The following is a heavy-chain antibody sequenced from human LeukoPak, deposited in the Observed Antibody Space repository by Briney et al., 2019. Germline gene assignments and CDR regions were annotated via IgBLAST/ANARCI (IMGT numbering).Heavy chain of an antibody. J-gene: IGHJ6*02. CDR1: GGTFSSYA. V-gene: IGHV1-69*04. CDR2: IIPILGIA. D-gene: IGHD5-18*01. Sequence: SVKVSCKASGGTFSSYAISWVRQAPGQGLEWMGRIIPILGIANYAQKFQGRVTITADKSTSTAYMELSSLRSEDTAAYYCASVTCGYSYGGCYYYGMDVWGQGTTVTVSS. CDR3: ASVTCGYSYGGCYYYGMDV.